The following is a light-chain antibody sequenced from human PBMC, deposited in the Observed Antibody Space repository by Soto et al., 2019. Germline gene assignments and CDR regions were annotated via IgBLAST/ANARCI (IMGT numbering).Light chain of an antibody. Sequence: EIVLTQSPGTLSLSPGERATLSCRASQSVSSSYLAWYQQKLGQAPRLLIYGASSRATGIPGRFSGSGSGTGFTLTISRLEPEDFAVYYCQQYGSSPLTFGGGTKVDIK. V-gene: IGKV3-20*01. CDR1: QSVSSSY. CDR3: QQYGSSPLT. J-gene: IGKJ4*01. CDR2: GAS.